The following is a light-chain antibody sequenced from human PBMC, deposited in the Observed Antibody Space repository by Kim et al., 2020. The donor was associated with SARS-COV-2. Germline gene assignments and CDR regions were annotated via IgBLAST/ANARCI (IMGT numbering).Light chain of an antibody. Sequence: SYELTQPPSVSVSPGQTARITCSGDELPRQYAYWYQQKPGQAPVLVIYKDPERPSGIPERFSGSSSGTTVTLTISVVQAEDEADYYCQSPDSSATYRVFGGGTKLTVL. V-gene: IGLV3-25*03. CDR2: KDP. CDR1: ELPRQY. J-gene: IGLJ3*02. CDR3: QSPDSSATYRV.